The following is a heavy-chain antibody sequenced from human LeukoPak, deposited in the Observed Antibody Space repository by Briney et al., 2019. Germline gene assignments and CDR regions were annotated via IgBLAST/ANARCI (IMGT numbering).Heavy chain of an antibody. CDR1: GGSISSYY. J-gene: IGHJ5*02. CDR3: ARQAVPAAKKNWFDP. D-gene: IGHD2-2*01. Sequence: PSETLSLTCTVSGGSISSYYWSWIRQPPGKGLEWIGYIYYSGSTNYYPSLKSRVTISVDTSKNQFSLKLSSVTAADTAVYYCARQAVPAAKKNWFDPWGQGTLVTVSS. V-gene: IGHV4-59*01. CDR2: IYYSGST.